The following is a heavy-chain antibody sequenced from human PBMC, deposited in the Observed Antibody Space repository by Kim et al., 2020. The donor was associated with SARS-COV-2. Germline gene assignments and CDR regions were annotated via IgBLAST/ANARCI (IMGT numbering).Heavy chain of an antibody. Sequence: SQKFQGRVSITRDTSASTAYMELSSLRSEDTAVYYCARDRSGVVRGVFLPWGQGTLVTVSS. V-gene: IGHV1-3*01. CDR3: ARDRSGVVRGVFLP. D-gene: IGHD3-10*01. J-gene: IGHJ5*02.